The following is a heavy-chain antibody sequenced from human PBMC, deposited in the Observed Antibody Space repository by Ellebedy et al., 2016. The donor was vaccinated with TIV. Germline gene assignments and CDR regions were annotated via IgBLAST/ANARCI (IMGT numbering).Heavy chain of an antibody. D-gene: IGHD1-1*01. Sequence: MPSETLSLTCSVSGDSISDYSWSWIRQPPGKGLEWIGYVSYIGGTNFSPSLKSRLTLSVDTSRNQFSLSLTSVTAADTDIYYCARPRQRYNDAFNVWGQGTLVTFSS. CDR2: VSYIGGT. CDR1: GDSISDYS. V-gene: IGHV4-59*08. CDR3: ARPRQRYNDAFNV. J-gene: IGHJ3*01.